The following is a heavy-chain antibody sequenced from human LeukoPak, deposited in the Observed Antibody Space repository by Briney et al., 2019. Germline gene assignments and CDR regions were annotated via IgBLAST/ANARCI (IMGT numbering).Heavy chain of an antibody. D-gene: IGHD5-18*01. Sequence: SETLSLTCAVYGGSFSGYYWSWIRQPPGKGLEWIGEINHSGSTNYNPSLKSRVTMSVDTSKNQSSLKLSSVTAADTAVYYCARDRGDSYDQQPFDYWGQGTLVTVSS. CDR3: ARDRGDSYDQQPFDY. CDR1: GGSFSGYY. V-gene: IGHV4-34*01. J-gene: IGHJ4*02. CDR2: INHSGST.